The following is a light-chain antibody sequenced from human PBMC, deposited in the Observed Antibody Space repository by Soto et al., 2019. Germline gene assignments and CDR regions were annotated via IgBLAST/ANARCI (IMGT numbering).Light chain of an antibody. CDR2: DAS. Sequence: DIQMTQSPSTLSASVGDRVTITCRASQSISSWLAWYQRKPGKAPKLLIYDASRLESGVPSRFSGSGSGTEFTLTISSLQPGDFSTYYCQHYNSYPWTFGQGTKVDIK. J-gene: IGKJ1*01. CDR1: QSISSW. V-gene: IGKV1-5*01. CDR3: QHYNSYPWT.